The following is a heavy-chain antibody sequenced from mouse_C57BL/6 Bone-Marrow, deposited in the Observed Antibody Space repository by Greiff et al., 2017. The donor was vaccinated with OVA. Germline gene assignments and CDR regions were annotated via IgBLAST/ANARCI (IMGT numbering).Heavy chain of an antibody. Sequence: EVQVVESGGGLVKPGGSLKLSCAASGFTFSDYGMHWVRQAPEKGLEWVAYISSGSSTIYYADTVKGRFTISRDNAKNTLFLQMTSLRSEDTAMYYCARSFITTVVPFDYWGQGTTLTVSS. CDR2: ISSGSSTI. J-gene: IGHJ2*01. D-gene: IGHD1-1*01. V-gene: IGHV5-17*01. CDR3: ARSFITTVVPFDY. CDR1: GFTFSDYG.